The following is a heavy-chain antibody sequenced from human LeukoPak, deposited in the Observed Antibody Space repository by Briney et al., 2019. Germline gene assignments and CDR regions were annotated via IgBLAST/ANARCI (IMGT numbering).Heavy chain of an antibody. J-gene: IGHJ6*02. D-gene: IGHD4-11*01. V-gene: IGHV1-18*01. CDR2: ISAYNGNT. CDR1: GYTFTSYG. Sequence: GASVKVSCKASGYTFTSYGISWVRQAPGQGLEWMGWISAYNGNTNYAQKLQGRVTMTTDTSTSTAYMELRSLRSDDTAVYYCCATTLHYYYYYGMDVWGQGTTVTVSS. CDR3: CATTLHYYYYYGMDV.